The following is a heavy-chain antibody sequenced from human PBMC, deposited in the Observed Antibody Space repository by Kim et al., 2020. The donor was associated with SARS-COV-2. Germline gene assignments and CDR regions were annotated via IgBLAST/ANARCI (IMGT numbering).Heavy chain of an antibody. J-gene: IGHJ4*02. Sequence: SETLSLTCTVSGGSISGYYWTWIRRPPDKGLEWIGYIYYTGTTHYNPSLRNRVTISVDTSKNQFSLKLISVTPADTAVYYCARGEEYHDYWGQGTLVTASS. CDR2: IYYTGTT. D-gene: IGHD2-2*01. CDR3: ARGEEYHDY. CDR1: GGSISGYY. V-gene: IGHV4-59*13.